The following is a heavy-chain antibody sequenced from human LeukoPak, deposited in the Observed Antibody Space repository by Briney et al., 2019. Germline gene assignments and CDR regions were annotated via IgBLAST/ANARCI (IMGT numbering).Heavy chain of an antibody. J-gene: IGHJ4*01. CDR3: TKEGATGSRYNFDY. V-gene: IGHV3-30*18. CDR1: GFTFSSHG. CDR2: ILDDGRTE. Sequence: GGSLRLSCAASGFTFSSHGMHWVRQAPGEGLEWVAVILDDGRTEYYADSVKGRFTISRDDSENTVSLQMNSLRDDDTAVFYCTKEGATGSRYNFDYWGQGTLVTVSS. D-gene: IGHD2-15*01.